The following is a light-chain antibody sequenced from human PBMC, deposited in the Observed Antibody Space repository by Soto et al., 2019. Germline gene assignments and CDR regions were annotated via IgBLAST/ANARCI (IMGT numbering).Light chain of an antibody. CDR2: EVT. V-gene: IGLV2-14*01. J-gene: IGLJ3*02. CDR3: SSYSSSTTRLL. Sequence: QSALTQPASVSGSPGQSITISCTGTSNDVGGYNYVSWYQQHPGKAPKLIIYEVTSRPSEISYRFSGSKSGNTASLTISGLQSDDEADYYCSSYSSSTTRLLFGGGTKLTVL. CDR1: SNDVGGYNY.